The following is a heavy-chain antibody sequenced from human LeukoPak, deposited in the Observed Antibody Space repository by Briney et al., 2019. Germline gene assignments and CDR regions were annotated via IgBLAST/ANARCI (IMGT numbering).Heavy chain of an antibody. J-gene: IGHJ4*02. Sequence: GGSLRLSCAASGFTFSSYSMNWVRQAPGKGLEWVSSISSSSSYIYYADSVKGQLSISRDNAKKSLYLQMDSLRGEDTAIYYCARDVASSTYHFESSGLLDYWGQGTLVTVSS. V-gene: IGHV3-21*01. CDR1: GFTFSSYS. CDR3: ARDVASSTYHFESSGLLDY. CDR2: ISSSSSYI. D-gene: IGHD3-22*01.